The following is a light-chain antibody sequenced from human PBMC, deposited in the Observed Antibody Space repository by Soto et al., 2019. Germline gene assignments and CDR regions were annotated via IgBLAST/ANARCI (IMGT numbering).Light chain of an antibody. Sequence: QAFVTQVPSLTVSPGATVTLTGYSSTGAVTSGYYPNWFQQKPGQAPRALIFNTGNRHPWTPARFSGSLLGGKAALTLSDVQPEDEADYYCLLYYGGAYVFGHGTKVTVL. J-gene: IGLJ1*01. CDR2: NTG. CDR1: TGAVTSGYY. CDR3: LLYYGGAYV. V-gene: IGLV7-43*01.